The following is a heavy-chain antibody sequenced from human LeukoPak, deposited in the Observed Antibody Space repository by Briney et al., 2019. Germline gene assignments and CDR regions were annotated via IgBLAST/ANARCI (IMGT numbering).Heavy chain of an antibody. CDR3: AIQKKLLLPEY. D-gene: IGHD2-15*01. CDR2: IYYSGST. CDR1: GGSISSTSYY. V-gene: IGHV4-61*05. Sequence: PSETLSLTCTVSGGSISSTSYYWGWLRQPPGKGLEWIGYIYYSGSTNYNPSLKSRVTISVDTSKNQFSLKLSSVTAADTAVYYCAIQKKLLLPEYWGQGTLVTVSS. J-gene: IGHJ4*02.